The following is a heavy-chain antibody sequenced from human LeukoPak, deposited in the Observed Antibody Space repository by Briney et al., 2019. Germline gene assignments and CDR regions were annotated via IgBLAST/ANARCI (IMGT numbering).Heavy chain of an antibody. Sequence: SQTLSLTCVISGDSVSTDSAAWNWIRQSPSRGLEWLGRTYYRSRWYNDYTVSVKSRIIINPDTSKNQFSLQLNSVTPDDTAVYYCARGRIAAEEDYFDYWGQGTLVTVSS. CDR3: ARGRIAAEEDYFDY. D-gene: IGHD6-13*01. J-gene: IGHJ4*02. CDR2: TYYRSRWYN. CDR1: GDSVSTDSAA. V-gene: IGHV6-1*01.